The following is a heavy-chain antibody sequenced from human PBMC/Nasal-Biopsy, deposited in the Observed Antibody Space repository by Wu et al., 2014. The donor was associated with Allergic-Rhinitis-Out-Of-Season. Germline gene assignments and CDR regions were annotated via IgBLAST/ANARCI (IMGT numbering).Heavy chain of an antibody. CDR2: ISHYGDST. CDR3: AKDRSPEAWNLLPPS. CDR1: GFTFTKYA. Sequence: LRLSCAASGFTFTKYAFNWVRQAPGKGLEWVSAISHYGDSTYYADSVRCRFTVSRDNSKNSLYLQMNSLRAEDTAVYYCAKDRSPEAWNLLPPSWGQGTLVTVSS. J-gene: IGHJ4*02. V-gene: IGHV3-23*01. D-gene: IGHD1-1*01.